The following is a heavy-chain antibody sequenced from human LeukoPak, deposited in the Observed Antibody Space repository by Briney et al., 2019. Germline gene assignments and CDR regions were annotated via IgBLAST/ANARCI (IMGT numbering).Heavy chain of an antibody. Sequence: GGSLRLSCAVSGFTFSSYWMSWVRQAPGKGLEWVANIKQDGSEKYYVDSVKGRFTISRDNAKSTVYLQMNSLRVEDTAVYYCITDLGWGQGTLVTVSS. CDR3: ITDLG. J-gene: IGHJ4*02. CDR2: IKQDGSEK. V-gene: IGHV3-7*01. CDR1: GFTFSSYW. D-gene: IGHD1-14*01.